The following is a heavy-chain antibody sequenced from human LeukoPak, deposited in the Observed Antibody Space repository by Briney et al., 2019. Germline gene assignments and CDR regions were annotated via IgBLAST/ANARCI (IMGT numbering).Heavy chain of an antibody. CDR2: IYPGDSDT. V-gene: IGHV5-51*01. Sequence: GESLKISCKGSGYSFTSYWIGWVRQMPGKGLEWMGIIYPGDSDTRYSPSFQGQVTISADKSISTAYLQRSSLKASDTAMYYCARHQHYYGSGSYSGIDYWGQGTLVTVSS. J-gene: IGHJ4*02. CDR3: ARHQHYYGSGSYSGIDY. CDR1: GYSFTSYW. D-gene: IGHD3-10*01.